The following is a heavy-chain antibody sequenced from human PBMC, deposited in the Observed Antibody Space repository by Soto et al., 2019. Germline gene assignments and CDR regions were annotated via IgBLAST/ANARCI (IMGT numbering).Heavy chain of an antibody. CDR2: ISSSSSFR. CDR3: ARDPPLSVLVVVATDDF. V-gene: IGHV3-21*01. CDR1: GFTFTNHN. J-gene: IGHJ4*02. D-gene: IGHD2-21*01. Sequence: PGGSLRLSCAASGFTFTNHNMYWVRQAPGKGLEWVSSISSSSSFRNYADSVKGRFSISRDNDKNLVYLQMDSLRAEDTAVYYCARDPPLSVLVVVATDDFWGQGTLVTVSS.